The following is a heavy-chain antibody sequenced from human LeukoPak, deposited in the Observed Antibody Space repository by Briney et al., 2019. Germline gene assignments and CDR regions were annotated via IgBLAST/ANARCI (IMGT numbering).Heavy chain of an antibody. CDR2: IIPIFGTT. J-gene: IGHJ3*02. Sequence: GASVKVSCKASGGTFSSYAISWVRQAPGQGLEWMGGIIPIFGTTIYAQKFQGRVTMTEDTSTDTAYMELSSLRSEDTAVYYCAIPKYYYDSSGYYDAFDIWGQGTMVTVSS. CDR3: AIPKYYYDSSGYYDAFDI. V-gene: IGHV1-69*06. D-gene: IGHD3-22*01. CDR1: GGTFSSYA.